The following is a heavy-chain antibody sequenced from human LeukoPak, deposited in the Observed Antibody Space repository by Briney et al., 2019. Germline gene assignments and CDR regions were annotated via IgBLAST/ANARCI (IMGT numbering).Heavy chain of an antibody. D-gene: IGHD3-10*01. V-gene: IGHV1-8*02. J-gene: IGHJ4*02. CDR1: GYTFTGYY. Sequence: GASVKVSCKASGYTFTGYYMHWVRQATGQGLEWMGWMNPNSGDTGYVQKFQGRVTMTRSTSISTAYMELSSLRSEDTAIYYCARGGFGSGSHFDYWGQGTLVTVSS. CDR2: MNPNSGDT. CDR3: ARGGFGSGSHFDY.